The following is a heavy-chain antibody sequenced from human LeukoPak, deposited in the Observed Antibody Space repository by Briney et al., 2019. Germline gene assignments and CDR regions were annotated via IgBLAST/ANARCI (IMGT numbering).Heavy chain of an antibody. CDR3: SRRFDC. CDR2: IDGSGDTI. CDR1: GFTFSDHS. Sequence: GESLRLSCAASGFTFSDHSMNWVRQAPGKGLEWVSYIDGSGDTIYYADSVKGRFTIPRDNAKNSLDLQMNSLRDEDTAVYYCSRRFDCWGQGTLVTVSS. V-gene: IGHV3-48*02. J-gene: IGHJ4*02.